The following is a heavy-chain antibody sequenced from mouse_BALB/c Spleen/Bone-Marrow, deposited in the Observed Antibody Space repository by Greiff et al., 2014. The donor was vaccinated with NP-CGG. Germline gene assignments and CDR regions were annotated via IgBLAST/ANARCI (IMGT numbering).Heavy chain of an antibody. CDR1: GFTFTDYY. J-gene: IGHJ4*01. V-gene: IGHV5-4*02. CDR3: ARSRMRYSAMDY. Sequence: EVMLVESGGGLVKPGGSLKLSCAASGFTFTDYYIYWVRQTPGKRLEWVGIIRNGGNCSNYQDSVKGRFTISRDNAKNNLFLQMNSLKSEDTAMYYCARSRMRYSAMDYWGQGTSVTVFS. CDR2: IRNGGNCS. D-gene: IGHD2-12*01.